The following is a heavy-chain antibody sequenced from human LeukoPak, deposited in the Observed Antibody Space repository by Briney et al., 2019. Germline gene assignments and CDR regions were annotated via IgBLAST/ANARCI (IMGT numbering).Heavy chain of an antibody. CDR2: ISGGNGDT. Sequence: ASVKVSCKASGYTFTGYYMHWVRQAPGQGLEWLGWISGGNGDTNYAQNLQGRVTMTTDTSTSTAYMELRSLTYDDTAVYYCARDRYGVRSGSCDYWGQGTLVTVSS. J-gene: IGHJ4*02. D-gene: IGHD1-26*01. CDR1: GYTFTGYY. CDR3: ARDRYGVRSGSCDY. V-gene: IGHV1-18*04.